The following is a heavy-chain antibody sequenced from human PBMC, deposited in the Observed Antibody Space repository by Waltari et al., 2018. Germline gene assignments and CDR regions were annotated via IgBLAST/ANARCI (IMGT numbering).Heavy chain of an antibody. CDR1: GFTFHDYG. Sequence: EVQLVESGGGVVGPGGSLRLSCAVFGFTFHDYGMTWVRQVPGRGLEWVSGINWNGGRTRYTESVKGRFTISRDNAKKSLYLQMNSLRAEDTALYYCVRGSTGIIFDYWGQGTLVTVSS. CDR2: INWNGGRT. J-gene: IGHJ4*02. CDR3: VRGSTGIIFDY. D-gene: IGHD1-1*01. V-gene: IGHV3-20*04.